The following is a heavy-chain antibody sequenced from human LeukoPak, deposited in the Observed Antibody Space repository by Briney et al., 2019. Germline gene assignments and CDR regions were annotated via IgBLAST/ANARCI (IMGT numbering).Heavy chain of an antibody. D-gene: IGHD3-22*01. J-gene: IGHJ3*02. V-gene: IGHV3-53*01. CDR2: IYRGGST. Sequence: GGSLRLSCAASGFIVSTNYMSWVRQAPGKGLEWVSVIYRGGSTYYADSVKGRFTISRDNSKNTLSLQMNSLRAEDTALYYCARTVGYYYSVFDIWGQGTMVTVSS. CDR1: GFIVSTNY. CDR3: ARTVGYYYSVFDI.